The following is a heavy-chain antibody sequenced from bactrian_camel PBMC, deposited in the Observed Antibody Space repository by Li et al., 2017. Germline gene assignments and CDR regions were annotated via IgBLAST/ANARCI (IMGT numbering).Heavy chain of an antibody. CDR3: AASSRYDCASASLMTITYNY. D-gene: IGHD3*01. V-gene: IGHV3S53*01. J-gene: IGHJ4*01. Sequence: HVQLVESGGGSVEAGGSLTLSCAASGSTGNMYCMGWFRQVPGKEREEVACIENDDKTTYANSVKGRFTISRDNDGNTLFLQMNSLKTDDTAMYYCAASSRYDCASASLMTITYNYWGQGTQVTVS. CDR1: GSTGNMYC. CDR2: IENDDKT.